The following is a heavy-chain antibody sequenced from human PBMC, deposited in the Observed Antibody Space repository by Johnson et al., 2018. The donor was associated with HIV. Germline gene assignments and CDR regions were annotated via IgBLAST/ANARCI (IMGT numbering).Heavy chain of an antibody. Sequence: VQLVESGGGLVKPGGSLRLSCAASGFTFINAWMSWVRQAPGKGLEWVGRIYSKTDGGTTEYAAPVKGRFTISRDDSKNTLYLQMNSLKSEDTAVYYCTTDQVGRNYGGKYHIWGQGTMVIVSS. V-gene: IGHV3-15*01. CDR2: IYSKTDGGTT. CDR3: TTDQVGRNYGGKYHI. CDR1: GFTFINAW. D-gene: IGHD1-7*01. J-gene: IGHJ3*02.